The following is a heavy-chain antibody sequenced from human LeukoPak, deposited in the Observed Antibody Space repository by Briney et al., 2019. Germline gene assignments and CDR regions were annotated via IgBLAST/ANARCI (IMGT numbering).Heavy chain of an antibody. Sequence: SETLSLTCTVSGGSISSSSYYWGWIRQPPGKGLEWIGSIYYSGSTYYNPSLKSRVTISVDTSKNQFSLKLSSVTAADTAVYYCATDQRAYSGSYRAPWFDPWGQGTLVTVSS. CDR3: ATDQRAYSGSYRAPWFDP. V-gene: IGHV4-39*07. J-gene: IGHJ5*02. CDR1: GGSISSSSYY. CDR2: IYYSGST. D-gene: IGHD1-26*01.